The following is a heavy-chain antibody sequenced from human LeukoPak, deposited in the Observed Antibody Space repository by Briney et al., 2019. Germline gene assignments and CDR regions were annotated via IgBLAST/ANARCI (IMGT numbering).Heavy chain of an antibody. D-gene: IGHD3-10*01. CDR1: GFIFSDHY. J-gene: IGHJ4*02. CDR3: ARLRGLIDH. Sequence: GGSLRLSCAASGFIFSDHYMSWIRQAPGEGLEGVAYINSDSTTVYYADSVKGRFTVSRDNAKNSLYLQMDSLGVDDTAVYYCARLRGLIDHWGQGALVTVSS. V-gene: IGHV3-11*01. CDR2: INSDSTTV.